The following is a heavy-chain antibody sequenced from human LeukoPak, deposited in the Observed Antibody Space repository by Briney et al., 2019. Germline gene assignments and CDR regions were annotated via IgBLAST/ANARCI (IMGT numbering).Heavy chain of an antibody. V-gene: IGHV4-4*07. CDR3: ARGGKATVVTM. D-gene: IGHD4-23*01. CDR1: GGSINSYY. J-gene: IGHJ4*02. CDR2: IYSSGST. Sequence: KTSETLSLTCTVSGGSINSYYWSWIRQPAGKGLEWIGRIYSSGSTNYNPSLKSRVSMSVDTSKNQFSLKLTSVTAADTAAYYCARGGKATVVTMWGQGILVTVSS.